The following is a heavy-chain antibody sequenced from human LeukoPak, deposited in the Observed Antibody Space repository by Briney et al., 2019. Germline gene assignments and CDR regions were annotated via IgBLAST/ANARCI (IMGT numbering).Heavy chain of an antibody. D-gene: IGHD3-22*01. J-gene: IGHJ4*02. CDR1: GFTFDDYA. CDR3: AKTSYYDSSGYYDY. CDR2: ISWNSGGI. V-gene: IGHV3-9*01. Sequence: GRSLRLSCAASGFTFDDYAMHWVRQAPGKGLEWVSGISWNSGGIGYADSVKGRFTISRDNAKNSLYLQMNSLRAEDTALYYCAKTSYYDSSGYYDYWGQGTLVTVSS.